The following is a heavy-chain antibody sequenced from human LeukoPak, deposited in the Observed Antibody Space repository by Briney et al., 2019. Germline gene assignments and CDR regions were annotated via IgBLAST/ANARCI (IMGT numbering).Heavy chain of an antibody. J-gene: IGHJ3*02. CDR1: GGSFSAYY. V-gene: IGHV4-34*01. D-gene: IGHD4-17*01. CDR3: DRGSTVTMVDDAFDI. CDR2: INHSGST. Sequence: SETLSLTCAVYGGSFSAYYWSWIRQPPGKGLEWIGDINHSGSTNYNPSLKSRVTISVDTSKNQFSLKMSSVTAADTAVYYCDRGSTVTMVDDAFDIWGQGTMVTVSS.